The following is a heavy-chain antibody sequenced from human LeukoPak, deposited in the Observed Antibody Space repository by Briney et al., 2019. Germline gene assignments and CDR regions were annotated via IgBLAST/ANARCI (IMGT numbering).Heavy chain of an antibody. CDR1: GFMFNNFG. J-gene: IGHJ4*02. CDR3: AKGFYGSGSSYFDA. Sequence: GGSLRLSCTASGFMFNNFGLSWVRQPPGKGLEWVSAIGMGDDTYYADTVRGRFTISRDNSKNTLFLQMNSLSAADTAIYFCAKGFYGSGSSYFDARGQGTLVFVSS. CDR2: IGMGDDT. V-gene: IGHV3-23*01. D-gene: IGHD3-10*01.